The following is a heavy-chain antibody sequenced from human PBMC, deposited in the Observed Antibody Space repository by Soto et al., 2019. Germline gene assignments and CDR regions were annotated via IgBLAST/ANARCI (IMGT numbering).Heavy chain of an antibody. J-gene: IGHJ4*02. Sequence: QVQLVQSGAEVKKPGASVKVSCKASGYTFTSYGISWVRQAPGQGLEWMGWISAYNGNTNYAQKLQGRVTMTTDTPTGTAYMERRSLRSDDTAVYYWARDAAVGLFDYWGQGTLVTVSS. D-gene: IGHD1-26*01. CDR1: GYTFTSYG. CDR2: ISAYNGNT. V-gene: IGHV1-18*01. CDR3: ARDAAVGLFDY.